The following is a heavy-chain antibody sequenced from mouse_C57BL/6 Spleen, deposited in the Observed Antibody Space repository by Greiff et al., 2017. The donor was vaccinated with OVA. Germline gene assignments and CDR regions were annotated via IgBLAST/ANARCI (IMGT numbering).Heavy chain of an antibody. D-gene: IGHD1-1*01. V-gene: IGHV1-82*01. Sequence: VQLQQSGPELVKPGASVKISCKASGYAFSSSWMNWVKQRPGKGLEWIGRIYPGDGDTNYNGKFKGKATLTADKSSSTAYMQLSSLTSEDSAVYFCARSADYSNYAMDYWGQGTSVTVPS. J-gene: IGHJ4*01. CDR1: GYAFSSSW. CDR2: IYPGDGDT. CDR3: ARSADYSNYAMDY.